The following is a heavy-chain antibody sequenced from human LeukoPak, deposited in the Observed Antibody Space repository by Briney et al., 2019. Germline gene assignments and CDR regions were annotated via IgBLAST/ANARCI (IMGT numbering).Heavy chain of an antibody. CDR1: GYTFTGYG. D-gene: IGHD5-18*01. J-gene: IGHJ4*02. CDR2: INTNTGNP. V-gene: IGHV7-4-1*02. Sequence: ASVKVSCKASGYTFTGYGISWVRQAPGQGLEWMGWINTNTGNPTYAQGFTGRFVFSLDTSVSTAYLQISSLKAEDTAVYYCARARLWQLYYFDYWGQGTLVTVSS. CDR3: ARARLWQLYYFDY.